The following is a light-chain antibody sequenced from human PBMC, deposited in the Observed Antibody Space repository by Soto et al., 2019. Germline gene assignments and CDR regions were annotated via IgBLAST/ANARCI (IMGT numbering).Light chain of an antibody. J-gene: IGKJ1*01. CDR3: QQYNSYSPGWT. Sequence: DIQMTQSPSTLSASVGDRVTITCRASQSISSWLAWYQQKPGNAPKLLIYDASSLESGVPSRFSGSGSGTEFTLTISSLQPDDFATYYCQQYNSYSPGWTFGQGTKVEIK. V-gene: IGKV1-5*01. CDR1: QSISSW. CDR2: DAS.